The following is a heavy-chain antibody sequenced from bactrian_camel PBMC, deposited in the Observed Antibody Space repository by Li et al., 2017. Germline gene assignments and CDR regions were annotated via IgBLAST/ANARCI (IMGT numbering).Heavy chain of an antibody. J-gene: IGHJ4*01. CDR2: ISTVSMLGST. Sequence: QVQLVESGGGLVQPGGSLRLSCAASGFSFSNFWMYWVRQAPGKGLEWVSHISTVSMLGSTYADSVKGRFTISRDNAKNTLYLHLNSLKTEDTAMYYCATEWWYLFRCMGQGTQVTVS. D-gene: IGHD2*01. V-gene: IGHV3S1*01. CDR1: GFSFSNFW.